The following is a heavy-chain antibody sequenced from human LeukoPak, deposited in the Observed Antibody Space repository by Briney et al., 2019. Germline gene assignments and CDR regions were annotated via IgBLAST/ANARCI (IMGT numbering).Heavy chain of an antibody. V-gene: IGHV3-23*01. CDR1: GFTFSSYA. CDR3: AKGEVVPAAIYGMDV. Sequence: PGGSLRLSCAASGFTFSSYAMNWVRQAPGKGPEWVSLIKGSGDSTYYADSVRGRFTISRDNSKNTLYLQMNSLRGEDTAVYYCAKGEVVPAAIYGMDVWGQGTTVTV. J-gene: IGHJ6*02. D-gene: IGHD2-2*02. CDR2: IKGSGDST.